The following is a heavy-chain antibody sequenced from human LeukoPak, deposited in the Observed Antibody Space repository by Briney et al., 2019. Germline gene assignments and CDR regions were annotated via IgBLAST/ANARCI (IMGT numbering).Heavy chain of an antibody. CDR1: GGTFNSYA. Sequence: SVKVSCKASGGTFNSYAISWVRQAPGQGLEWLGGIIPIFGTANYAQKFQGRVTITADKSTSTAYMELSSLRSEDAAVYSCASQITMVRGVIGPYYYYGMDVWGKGTTVTVSS. J-gene: IGHJ6*04. D-gene: IGHD3-10*01. CDR2: IIPIFGTA. CDR3: ASQITMVRGVIGPYYYYGMDV. V-gene: IGHV1-69*06.